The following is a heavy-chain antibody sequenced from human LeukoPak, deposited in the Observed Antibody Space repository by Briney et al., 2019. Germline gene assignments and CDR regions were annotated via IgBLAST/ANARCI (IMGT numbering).Heavy chain of an antibody. CDR2: IYSGGSI. CDR3: AREIITIFGVVIIRYFDY. Sequence: PGGSLRLSCAASGFTVSSNYMSWVRQAPGKGLEWVSDIYSGGSIYSADSVKGRFTISRDNSKNTLYLQMNSLRAEDTAVYYCAREIITIFGVVIIRYFDYWGQGTLVTVSS. D-gene: IGHD3-3*01. CDR1: GFTVSSNY. J-gene: IGHJ4*02. V-gene: IGHV3-66*02.